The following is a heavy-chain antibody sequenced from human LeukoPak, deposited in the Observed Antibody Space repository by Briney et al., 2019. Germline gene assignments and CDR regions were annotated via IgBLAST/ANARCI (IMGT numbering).Heavy chain of an antibody. J-gene: IGHJ4*02. CDR2: IKQDGSEK. D-gene: IGHD1-14*01. V-gene: IGHV3-7*01. Sequence: PGGSLRLSCAASGFTFSSYWMSWVRQAPGKGLEWVANIKQDGSEKYYVDSAKGRFTISRDNAKNSLYLQMNSLRAEDTAVYYCAREPVSPLPDYWGQGTLVTVSS. CDR3: AREPVSPLPDY. CDR1: GFTFSSYW.